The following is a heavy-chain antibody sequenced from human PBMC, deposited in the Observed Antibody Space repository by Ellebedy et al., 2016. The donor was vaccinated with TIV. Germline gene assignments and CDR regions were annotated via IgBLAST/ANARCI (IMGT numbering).Heavy chain of an antibody. CDR1: GGTFSSYA. V-gene: IGHV1-69*13. D-gene: IGHD5-18*01. CDR2: IIPIFGTA. J-gene: IGHJ4*02. Sequence: SVKVSCXASGGTFSSYAISWVRQAPGQGLEWMGGIIPIFGTANYAQKFQGRVTITADESTSTAYMELSSLRSEDTAVYYCARSGAIQLWPYYFDYWGQGTLVTVSS. CDR3: ARSGAIQLWPYYFDY.